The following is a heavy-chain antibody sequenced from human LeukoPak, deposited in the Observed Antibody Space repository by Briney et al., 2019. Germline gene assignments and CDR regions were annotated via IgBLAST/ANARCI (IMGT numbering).Heavy chain of an antibody. Sequence: PGGSLRLSCAASGFTFSSYAMSWVRQAPGKGLEWVSAISGSGGSTYYADSVKGRFTISRDNSKNTLYLQMNCLRAEDTAVYYCAKANDIVVVVAPFDYWGQGTLVTVSS. D-gene: IGHD2-15*01. CDR3: AKANDIVVVVAPFDY. CDR2: ISGSGGST. V-gene: IGHV3-23*01. J-gene: IGHJ4*02. CDR1: GFTFSSYA.